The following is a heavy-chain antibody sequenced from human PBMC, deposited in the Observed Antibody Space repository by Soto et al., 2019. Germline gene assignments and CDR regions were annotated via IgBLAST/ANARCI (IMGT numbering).Heavy chain of an antibody. Sequence: QVQLVQSGAEVKKPGSSVKVSCKASGGTFSSYAISWVRQAPGQGLEWMGGIIPIFGTANYAQKFQGRVTITADESTSTATMELSSLRAEDTALYYCARGVGTYYYDSSGYYMDYWGQGTLVTVSS. CDR1: GGTFSSYA. CDR2: IIPIFGTA. CDR3: ARGVGTYYYDSSGYYMDY. D-gene: IGHD3-22*01. J-gene: IGHJ4*02. V-gene: IGHV1-69*01.